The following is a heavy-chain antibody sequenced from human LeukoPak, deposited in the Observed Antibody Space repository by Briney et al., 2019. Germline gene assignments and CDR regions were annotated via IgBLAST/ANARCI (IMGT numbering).Heavy chain of an antibody. V-gene: IGHV1-2*02. CDR2: INPNSGGT. Sequence: ASVKVPCKASGYTFTGYYMHWVRQAPGQGLEWVGWINPNSGGTNYAQKFQGRVTMTRDTSISTAYMELSRLRSDDTAVYYCARLGIAAAAHYFDYWGQGTLVTVSS. D-gene: IGHD6-13*01. CDR1: GYTFTGYY. CDR3: ARLGIAAAAHYFDY. J-gene: IGHJ4*02.